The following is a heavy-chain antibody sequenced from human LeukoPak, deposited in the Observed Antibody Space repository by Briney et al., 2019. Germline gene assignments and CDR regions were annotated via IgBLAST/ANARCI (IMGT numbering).Heavy chain of an antibody. CDR3: ARNIAAAGAPYYYYMDV. V-gene: IGHV3-53*01. J-gene: IGHJ6*03. Sequence: GGSLRLSCAASGFTVSSNYVSWVRQAPGKGLEWVSVIHSGGSTYYADSVKGRFTISRDNSKNTLYLQMNSLRAEDTAVYYCARNIAAAGAPYYYYMDVWGKGTTVTVSS. CDR1: GFTVSSNY. D-gene: IGHD6-13*01. CDR2: IHSGGST.